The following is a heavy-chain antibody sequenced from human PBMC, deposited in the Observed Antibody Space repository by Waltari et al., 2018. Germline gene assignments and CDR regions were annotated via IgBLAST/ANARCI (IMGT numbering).Heavy chain of an antibody. D-gene: IGHD4-17*01. J-gene: IGHJ4*02. Sequence: EVQLVESGGGWVQPGGSLRLSCAASGFSLLDYGMNWFRQAPGKGLEWLSFISSSGPTIHYADSVKGRFTVSRDNTKNSLSLQMNSLRAEDTAVYYCARVWGVTTSDFWGQGTLVTVSS. CDR2: ISSSGPTI. V-gene: IGHV3-48*03. CDR3: ARVWGVTTSDF. CDR1: GFSLLDYG.